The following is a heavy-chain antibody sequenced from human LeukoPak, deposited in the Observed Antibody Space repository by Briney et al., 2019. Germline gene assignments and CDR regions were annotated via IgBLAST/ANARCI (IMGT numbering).Heavy chain of an antibody. V-gene: IGHV4-59*01. J-gene: IGHJ4*02. Sequence: SETLSLTCSVSVGSISSYYWNWIRQPPGKGLEWIGYIYYSGSTNYNPSRKSRVTISVDTSKSQFSLKLTSVTAADTAVYYCARANVVTASDYWGQGTLVTVAS. D-gene: IGHD2-21*02. CDR2: IYYSGST. CDR3: ARANVVTASDY. CDR1: VGSISSYY.